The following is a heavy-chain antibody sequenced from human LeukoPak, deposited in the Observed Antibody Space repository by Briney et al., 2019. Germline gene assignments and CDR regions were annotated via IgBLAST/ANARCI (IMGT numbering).Heavy chain of an antibody. V-gene: IGHV4-34*01. Sequence: SETLSLTCAVYGGSFSSYYWSWIRQPPGKGLEWIGEINHSGSTNYNPSLKSRVTISVDTSKNQFSLKLSSVTAADTAVYYCARGVWFGELFQRATYYYYYYMDVWGKGTTVTISS. CDR1: GGSFSSYY. D-gene: IGHD3-10*01. CDR2: INHSGST. CDR3: ARGVWFGELFQRATYYYYYYMDV. J-gene: IGHJ6*03.